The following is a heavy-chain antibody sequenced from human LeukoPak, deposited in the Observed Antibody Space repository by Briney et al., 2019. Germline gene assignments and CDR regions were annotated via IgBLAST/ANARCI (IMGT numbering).Heavy chain of an antibody. V-gene: IGHV3-48*01. CDR1: GFTFSTYA. D-gene: IGHD3-10*01. CDR2: IGTSSSTI. J-gene: IGHJ6*03. Sequence: GGSLRLSCAASGFTFSTYAMSWVRQPPGKGLEWVSNIGTSSSTIYYADSVKGRFTISRDNAKNSLYLQMNSLRADDTAVYYCAGFAAGGSYYYYMDVWGKGTTVTVSS. CDR3: AGFAAGGSYYYYMDV.